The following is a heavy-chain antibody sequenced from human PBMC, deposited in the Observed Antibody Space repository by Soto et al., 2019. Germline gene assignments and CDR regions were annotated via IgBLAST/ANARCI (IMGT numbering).Heavy chain of an antibody. CDR2: IYYSGST. CDR3: AIAAAGTVDY. CDR1: GGSISSGGYY. J-gene: IGHJ4*02. V-gene: IGHV4-31*03. Sequence: SETLSLTCTVSGGSISSGGYYWSWIRQHPGKGLEWIGYIYYSGSTYYNPSLKSRVTISVDTSKNQFSLKLSSVTAVDTAVYYCAIAAAGTVDYWGQGTLVTVSS. D-gene: IGHD6-13*01.